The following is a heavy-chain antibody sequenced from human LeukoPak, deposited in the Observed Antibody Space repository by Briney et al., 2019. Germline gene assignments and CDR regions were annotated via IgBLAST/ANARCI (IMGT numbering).Heavy chain of an antibody. D-gene: IGHD6-13*01. CDR2: ITTYHGNP. J-gene: IGHJ4*02. CDR1: GYTSTTYG. V-gene: IGHV1-18*01. Sequence: ASVKVSSKASGYTSTTYGISSVCQAPGQGLEWVGWITTYHGNPTSVQNRQGRVTMTTDTSTSTAYMELRSRRSNDTAVYYCARDSGRIAANFAYWGQGTLVSVSS. CDR3: ARDSGRIAANFAY.